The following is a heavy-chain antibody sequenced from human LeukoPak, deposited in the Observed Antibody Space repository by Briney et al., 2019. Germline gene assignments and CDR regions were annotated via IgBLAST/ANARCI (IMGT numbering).Heavy chain of an antibody. J-gene: IGHJ5*02. Sequence: ASVKVSRKASGYTFTSYGISWVRQAPGQGLEWMGWISAYNGNTNYAQKLQGRVTMTTDTSTSTAYMELRSLRSDDTAVYYCARDEYSSSWSSNWFDPWGQGTLVTVSS. CDR2: ISAYNGNT. V-gene: IGHV1-18*01. D-gene: IGHD6-13*01. CDR3: ARDEYSSSWSSNWFDP. CDR1: GYTFTSYG.